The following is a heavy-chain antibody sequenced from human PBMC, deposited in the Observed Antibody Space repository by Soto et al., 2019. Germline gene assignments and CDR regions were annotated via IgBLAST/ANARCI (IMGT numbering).Heavy chain of an antibody. Sequence: QVQLVESGGGLVKPGGSLRLSCAASGFTFSDYYMSWIRQAPGKGLEWVSYISSSGSTIYYADSVKGRFTISRDNAXXSLYLQMNRLRAEDTAVYYCATDGAIQLWSNGMDVWGQGTTVTVSS. J-gene: IGHJ6*02. CDR2: ISSSGSTI. V-gene: IGHV3-11*01. CDR1: GFTFSDYY. D-gene: IGHD5-18*01. CDR3: ATDGAIQLWSNGMDV.